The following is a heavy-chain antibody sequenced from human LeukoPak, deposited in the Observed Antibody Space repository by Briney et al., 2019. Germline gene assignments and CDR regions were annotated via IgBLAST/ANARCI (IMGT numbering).Heavy chain of an antibody. CDR2: INTNGNSA. D-gene: IGHD2-2*01. CDR1: GFTFSSYW. V-gene: IGHV3-74*01. CDR3: ARDSSWQYQLLWILDY. J-gene: IGHJ4*02. Sequence: GGSLRLSCAGSGFTFSSYWMNWVRQVPGKGLVWVAHINTNGNSASYADSVKGRFTISKDNAKSTLYLQMSSLRAEDTAVYYCARDSSWQYQLLWILDYWGQGTLVTVSS.